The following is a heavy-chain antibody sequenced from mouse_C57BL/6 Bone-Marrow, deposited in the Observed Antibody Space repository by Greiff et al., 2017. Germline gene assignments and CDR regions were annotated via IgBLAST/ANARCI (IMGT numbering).Heavy chain of an antibody. V-gene: IGHV1-55*01. Sequence: VQLQQPGAELVRPGASVKMSCKASGYTFTSYWISWVKQRPGQGLEWIGDIYPGSGSTNYNEKFKCKATLTVDTSSSTAYMQPSSLTSEDSAVYYGARGVRRACFGYWGKGTMLTVSA. D-gene: IGHD2-14*01. CDR1: GYTFTSYW. J-gene: IGHJ2*01. CDR3: ARGVRRACFGY. CDR2: IYPGSGST.